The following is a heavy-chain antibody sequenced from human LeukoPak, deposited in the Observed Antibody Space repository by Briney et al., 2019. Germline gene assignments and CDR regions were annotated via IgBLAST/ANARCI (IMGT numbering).Heavy chain of an antibody. V-gene: IGHV3-15*01. CDR3: TTGGYGGQFDY. D-gene: IGHD5-12*01. CDR2: IKSKTDGGTT. Sequence: GGSLRLSCAASGFAFSNAWMSWVRQAPGKGLEWVGRIKSKTDGGTTDYAAPVKGRFTISRDDSKNTLYLQMYSLKTEDTAVYYCTTGGYGGQFDYWGQGTLVTVSS. CDR1: GFAFSNAW. J-gene: IGHJ4*02.